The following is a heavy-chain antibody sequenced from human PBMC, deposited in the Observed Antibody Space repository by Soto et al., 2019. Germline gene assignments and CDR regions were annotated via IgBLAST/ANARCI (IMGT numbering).Heavy chain of an antibody. Sequence: EVQPVESGGGLVKPGGSLRLSCAASGFTFSSYSMNWVRQAPGKGLEWVSSISSSSSYIYYADSVKGRFTISRDNAKNSLYLQMNSLRAEDTAVYYCARDLVGYCSGGSCYGGDFDYWGQGTLVTVSS. CDR3: ARDLVGYCSGGSCYGGDFDY. V-gene: IGHV3-21*01. CDR1: GFTFSSYS. D-gene: IGHD2-15*01. J-gene: IGHJ4*02. CDR2: ISSSSSYI.